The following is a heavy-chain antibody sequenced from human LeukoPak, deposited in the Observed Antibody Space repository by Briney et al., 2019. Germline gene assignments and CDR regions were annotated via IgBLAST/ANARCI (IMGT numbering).Heavy chain of an antibody. J-gene: IGHJ3*02. Sequence: PGGSLRLSCAASGFTFSSYSMNWVRQAPGKGLEWVSSISSSSSYIYYADSVKGRFTISRDNAKNSLYLQMNSLRAEDTAVYYCASLVGLPGAFDIWGQGTMVTVSS. CDR2: ISSSSSYI. CDR3: ASLVGLPGAFDI. CDR1: GFTFSSYS. D-gene: IGHD2-15*01. V-gene: IGHV3-21*01.